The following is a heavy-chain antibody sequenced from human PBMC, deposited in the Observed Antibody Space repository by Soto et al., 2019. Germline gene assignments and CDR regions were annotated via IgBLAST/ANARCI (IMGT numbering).Heavy chain of an antibody. J-gene: IGHJ6*02. V-gene: IGHV1-2*04. CDR2: INPSSGGT. CDR1: GFTFAGYY. Sequence: ASVKVSCKASGFTFAGYYIHWVRQAPGQGLEWMGWINPSSGGTTYAQKFQGWVTMTRDTFISTAYMELNRLTSDDTAMYYCARDGDYYDGLDFWGQGTTVTVSS. CDR3: ARDGDYYDGLDF.